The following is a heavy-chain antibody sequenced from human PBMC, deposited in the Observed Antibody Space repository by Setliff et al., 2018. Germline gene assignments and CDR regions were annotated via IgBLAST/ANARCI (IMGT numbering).Heavy chain of an antibody. D-gene: IGHD6-19*01. CDR1: GGSISRYY. CDR2: IYIGGSA. CDR3: AREQWLDPPGYYYMDV. V-gene: IGHV4-4*07. J-gene: IGHJ6*03. Sequence: SETLSLTCTVSGGSISRYYWSWIRQPAGKGLEWIGHIYIGGSANYNPSLKSRVTMSIDTSKNQFSQKLNSVTAADMAVYYCAREQWLDPPGYYYMDVWAKGTTVTVSS.